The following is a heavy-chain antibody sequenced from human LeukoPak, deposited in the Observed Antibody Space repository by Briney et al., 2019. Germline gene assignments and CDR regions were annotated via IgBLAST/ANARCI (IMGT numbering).Heavy chain of an antibody. V-gene: IGHV1-8*02. Sequence: ASVKVSCNASGYTFSNHYLHWVRQATGQGLEWIGWMNPNSGNTGYAQKFQGRVTLTRSTSISTAYMELRSLTSEDTAVYYCARDYGGNSGWFDPWGQGTLVTVSS. CDR1: GYTFSNHY. CDR3: ARDYGGNSGWFDP. CDR2: MNPNSGNT. J-gene: IGHJ5*02. D-gene: IGHD4-23*01.